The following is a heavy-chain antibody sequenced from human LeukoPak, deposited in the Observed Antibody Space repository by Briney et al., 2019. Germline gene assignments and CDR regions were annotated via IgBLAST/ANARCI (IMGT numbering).Heavy chain of an antibody. CDR3: ARNYFGSGTYPFDY. J-gene: IGHJ4*02. Sequence: SGTLSLTCAVSGGSISSSNWWSWVRQPPGKGLEWIGEIYHSGSTNYNSSLKSRVTISVDKSKNQFSLKLSSVTAADTAVYYCARNYFGSGTYPFDYWGQGTLVTVSS. CDR2: IYHSGST. D-gene: IGHD3-10*01. CDR1: GGSISSSNW. V-gene: IGHV4-4*02.